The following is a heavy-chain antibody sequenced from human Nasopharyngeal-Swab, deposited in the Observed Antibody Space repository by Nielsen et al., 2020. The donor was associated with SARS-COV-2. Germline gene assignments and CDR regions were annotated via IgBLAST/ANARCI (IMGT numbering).Heavy chain of an antibody. Sequence: GSLRLSCTVSGGSISSSSYYWGWIRQPPGKGLEWIGSIYYSGSTYYNPSLKSRVTISVDTSKNQFSLKLSSVTAADTAVHYCASCQWLEPYFDYWGQGTLVTVSS. CDR1: GGSISSSSYY. D-gene: IGHD6-19*01. CDR3: ASCQWLEPYFDY. V-gene: IGHV4-39*01. CDR2: IYYSGST. J-gene: IGHJ4*02.